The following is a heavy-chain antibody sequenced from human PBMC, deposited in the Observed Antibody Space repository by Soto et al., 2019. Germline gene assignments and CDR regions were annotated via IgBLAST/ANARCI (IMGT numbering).Heavy chain of an antibody. Sequence: GESLKISCKGSGYSFTSYWISWVLQIPWKGLEWMGRIDPSDSYTNYSPSFQGHVTISADKSISTAYLQWSSLKASDTAMYYCARQGITLYYYGMDVWGQGTTVTVSS. CDR3: ARQGITLYYYGMDV. CDR1: GYSFTSYW. V-gene: IGHV5-10-1*01. D-gene: IGHD3-16*01. J-gene: IGHJ6*02. CDR2: IDPSDSYT.